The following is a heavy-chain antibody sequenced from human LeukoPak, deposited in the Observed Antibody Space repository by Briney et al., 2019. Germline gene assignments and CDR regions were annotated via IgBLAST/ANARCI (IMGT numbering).Heavy chain of an antibody. CDR2: INSDGSTA. D-gene: IGHD2-15*01. Sequence: GGSLRLSCAASGFTFSSYWMHWVRQAPGKGLVWVSRINSDGSTANYADSVKGRFTISRDNAENTLYLQMNSLRVEDTAVYYCTRRVSATRWFDPWGQGTLVTVSS. J-gene: IGHJ5*02. V-gene: IGHV3-74*01. CDR1: GFTFSSYW. CDR3: TRRVSATRWFDP.